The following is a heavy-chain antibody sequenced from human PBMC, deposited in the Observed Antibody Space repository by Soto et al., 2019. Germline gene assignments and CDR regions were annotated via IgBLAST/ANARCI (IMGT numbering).Heavy chain of an antibody. V-gene: IGHV3-23*01. CDR1: GFAFSTYA. CDR3: AKDMLLSFDYYYYGMDV. CDR2: ISGSGART. D-gene: IGHD2-8*01. J-gene: IGHJ6*02. Sequence: EVQLLESGGTLVQPGGSLRLSCAASGFAFSTYAMNWVRQAPGKGLEWVSAISGSGARTYYADSVKGRFTISRDNSKKTLYLQMNSLRVEDTAVYYCAKDMLLSFDYYYYGMDVWGQGTTVTVSS.